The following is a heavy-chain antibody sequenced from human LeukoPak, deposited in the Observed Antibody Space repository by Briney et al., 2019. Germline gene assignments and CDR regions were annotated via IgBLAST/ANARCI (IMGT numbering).Heavy chain of an antibody. J-gene: IGHJ4*02. Sequence: ASVKVSCKASGYTFATYYMHWVRQAPGQGLEWMGIINPSGGDTNYAQKFQGRVTITRDMSTSTDYMELSSLRSEDTAVYYCAADPYDYDSSGYYSWGQGTLVTVSS. CDR1: GYTFATYY. CDR2: INPSGGDT. V-gene: IGHV1-46*01. D-gene: IGHD3-22*01. CDR3: AADPYDYDSSGYYS.